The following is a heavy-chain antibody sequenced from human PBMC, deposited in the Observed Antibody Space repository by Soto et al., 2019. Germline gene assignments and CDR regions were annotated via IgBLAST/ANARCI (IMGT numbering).Heavy chain of an antibody. Sequence: GGSLRLSCAASGFTFSSYAMSWVRQAPGKGLEWVSAISGSGGSTYYADSVKGRFTISRDNSKNTRYLQMNSLRAEDTAVYYCAKGGYSGYEIFDYWGQGTLVTVSS. CDR3: AKGGYSGYEIFDY. J-gene: IGHJ4*02. D-gene: IGHD5-12*01. CDR2: ISGSGGST. V-gene: IGHV3-23*01. CDR1: GFTFSSYA.